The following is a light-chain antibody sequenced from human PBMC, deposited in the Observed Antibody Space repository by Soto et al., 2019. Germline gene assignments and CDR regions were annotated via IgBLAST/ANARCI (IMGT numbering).Light chain of an antibody. J-gene: IGLJ1*01. Sequence: QCALDQPASVSGSPGQSLTISCTGTSSDVGGYNYVSWYQQHPGKAPKLMIYDVSNRPSGVSNRFSGSKSGNTASLTISGLQAEDEADYYCSSYTSSSTLYVFGTGTKVTVL. CDR1: SSDVGGYNY. CDR3: SSYTSSSTLYV. V-gene: IGLV2-14*01. CDR2: DVS.